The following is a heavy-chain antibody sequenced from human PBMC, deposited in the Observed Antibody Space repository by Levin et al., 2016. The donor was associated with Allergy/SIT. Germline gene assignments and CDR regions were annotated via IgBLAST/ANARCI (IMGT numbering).Heavy chain of an antibody. CDR2: ISYDGSNK. Sequence: GGSLRLSCAASGFTFSSYGMHWVRQAPGKGLEWVAVISYDGSNKYYADSVKGRFTISRDNSKNTLYLQMNSLRAEDTAVYYCAKDLTMVRGEVYWGQGTLVTVSS. D-gene: IGHD3-10*01. J-gene: IGHJ4*02. CDR3: AKDLTMVRGEVY. CDR1: GFTFSSYG. V-gene: IGHV3-30*18.